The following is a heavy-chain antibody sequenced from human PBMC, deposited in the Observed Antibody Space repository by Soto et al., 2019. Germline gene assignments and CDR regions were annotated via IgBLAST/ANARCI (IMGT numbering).Heavy chain of an antibody. CDR1: GYTFRNYG. D-gene: IGHD3-3*01. J-gene: IGHJ4*02. CDR3: AGDTPRVDSTILAVVIDY. Sequence: ASVKVSCKASGYTFRNYGSSWVRQAPGQGREWMGWISAYNGNTNYGQKVWGRVTMTTDTSTSTAYMELRSLRSDDTAVYYCAGDTPRVDSTILAVVIDYWGQGTLVTVSS. V-gene: IGHV1-18*01. CDR2: ISAYNGNT.